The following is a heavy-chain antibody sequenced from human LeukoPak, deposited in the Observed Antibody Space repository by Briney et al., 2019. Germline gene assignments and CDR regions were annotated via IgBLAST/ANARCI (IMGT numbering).Heavy chain of an antibody. J-gene: IGHJ4*02. CDR3: TTDEPYGSGSYYHDY. Sequence: GGSLRLSCAASGFTSSNAWMSWVRQAPGKGLEWVGRIKSKTDGGTTDYAAPVKGRFTISRDDSKNTLYLQMNSLKTEDTGVYFSTTDEPYGSGSYYHDYWGQGTLVTVSS. CDR2: IKSKTDGGTT. D-gene: IGHD3-10*01. CDR1: GFTSSNAW. V-gene: IGHV3-15*01.